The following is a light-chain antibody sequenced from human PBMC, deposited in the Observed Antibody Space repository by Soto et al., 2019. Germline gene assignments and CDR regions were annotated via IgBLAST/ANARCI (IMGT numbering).Light chain of an antibody. J-gene: IGKJ1*01. V-gene: IGKV1-5*03. Sequence: DIQMTQSPSTLSASVGDRVTITCRASQSISSWLAWYQQKPGKAPKLLIYTASSLESGVPSRFSGSGSGTEFTLTISSLQPDEFATYYCQQYNSYWTFGQGTKVEIK. CDR1: QSISSW. CDR2: TAS. CDR3: QQYNSYWT.